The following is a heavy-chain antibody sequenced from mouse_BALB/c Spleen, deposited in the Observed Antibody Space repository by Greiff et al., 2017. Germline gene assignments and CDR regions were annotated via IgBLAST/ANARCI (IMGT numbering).Heavy chain of an antibody. CDR2: ISYSGST. Sequence: EVKLQESGPGLVKPSQSLSLTCTVTGYSITSDYAWNWIRQFPGNKLEWMGYISYSGSTSYNPSLKSRISITRDTSKNQFFLQLNSVTTEDTATYYCAREGYDGTSFDYWGQGTTLTVSS. CDR3: AREGYDGTSFDY. CDR1: GYSITSDYA. D-gene: IGHD2-14*01. V-gene: IGHV3-2*02. J-gene: IGHJ2*01.